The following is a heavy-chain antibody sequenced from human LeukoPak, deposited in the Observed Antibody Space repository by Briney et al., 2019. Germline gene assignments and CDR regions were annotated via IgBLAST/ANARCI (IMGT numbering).Heavy chain of an antibody. CDR1: GFTFSSYS. CDR2: ISSSSSYI. V-gene: IGHV3-21*01. CDR3: ARECYDSSGYPQPFDY. Sequence: PGGSLRLSCAASGFTFSSYSMNWVRQAPGKGLEWVSSISSSSSYIYYADSVKGRLTISRDNAKNSLYLQMNSLRAEDTAVYYCARECYDSSGYPQPFDYWGQGTLVTVSS. J-gene: IGHJ4*02. D-gene: IGHD3-22*01.